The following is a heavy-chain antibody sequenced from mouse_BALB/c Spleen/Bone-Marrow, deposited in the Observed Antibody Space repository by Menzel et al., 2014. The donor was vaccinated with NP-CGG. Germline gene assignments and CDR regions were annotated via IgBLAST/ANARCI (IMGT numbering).Heavy chain of an antibody. J-gene: IGHJ2*01. Sequence: QVHLQQPGAELVKPGTSVKLSCKASGYTFTSYYIYWVKQRPGQGLKWIGEINPSNGGTNFNEKLKSKATLTVDKSSSTAYMQLSSLTSEDSAVYYCTRLSLLRGYFDYWGQGTTLTVSS. CDR3: TRLSLLRGYFDY. CDR1: GYTFTSYY. CDR2: INPSNGGT. V-gene: IGHV1S81*02. D-gene: IGHD1-2*01.